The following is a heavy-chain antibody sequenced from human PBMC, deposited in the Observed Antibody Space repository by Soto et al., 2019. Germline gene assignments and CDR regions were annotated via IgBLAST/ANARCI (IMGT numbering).Heavy chain of an antibody. CDR3: ARGDILTGYET. Sequence: QVQLQQWGAGLLKPSETLSLTCAVYGGSFSGYYWSWIRQPPGKGLEWIGEINHRGSTNYNPSLKSRVTISVDTSKNQVSLRLSSVTAADTAVYYCARGDILTGYETWGQGALVTVSS. D-gene: IGHD3-9*01. J-gene: IGHJ5*02. CDR2: INHRGST. CDR1: GGSFSGYY. V-gene: IGHV4-34*01.